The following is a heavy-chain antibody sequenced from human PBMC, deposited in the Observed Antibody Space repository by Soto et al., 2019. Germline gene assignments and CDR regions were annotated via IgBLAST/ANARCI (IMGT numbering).Heavy chain of an antibody. D-gene: IGHD3-3*01. CDR1: GGSISSSSYY. CDR3: AALTYYDFWSGYYQIGLYYFDY. V-gene: IGHV4-39*01. Sequence: QLQLQESGPGLVKPSETLSLTCTVSGGSISSSSYYWGWIRQPPGKGLEWIGSIYYSGSTYYNPTLKSPVPISVDTSKNQFSLKLSSVTAADTAVYYCAALTYYDFWSGYYQIGLYYFDYWGQGTLVTVSS. J-gene: IGHJ4*02. CDR2: IYYSGST.